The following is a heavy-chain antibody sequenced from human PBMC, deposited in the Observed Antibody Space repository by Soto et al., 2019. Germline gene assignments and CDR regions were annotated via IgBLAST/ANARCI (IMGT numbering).Heavy chain of an antibody. Sequence: SETLSLTCTVSGGSITTGGYYWSWIRQLPGKGLEWIGHRYYSESTYYDPSLKSRVSISLDTSKNQFSLKLSFVTAADTAMYYCARTKCSGGSCYSWSLDYWGQGTPVTVSS. CDR1: GGSITTGGYY. J-gene: IGHJ4*02. D-gene: IGHD2-15*01. CDR3: ARTKCSGGSCYSWSLDY. V-gene: IGHV4-31*03. CDR2: RYYSEST.